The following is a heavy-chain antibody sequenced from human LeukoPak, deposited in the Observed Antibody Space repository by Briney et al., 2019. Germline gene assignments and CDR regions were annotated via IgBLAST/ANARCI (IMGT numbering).Heavy chain of an antibody. Sequence: PSETLSLTCTVSGYSISSGYYWGWIRQPAGKGLEWIGRIYTSGNTNYNPSLKSRLTMSVDTSKNQFSLKLSSVTAADTAVYYCARQSDSSGYYYLGAFDFWGQGTMVTVSS. J-gene: IGHJ3*01. V-gene: IGHV4-4*07. CDR1: GYSISSGYY. D-gene: IGHD3-22*01. CDR2: IYTSGNT. CDR3: ARQSDSSGYYYLGAFDF.